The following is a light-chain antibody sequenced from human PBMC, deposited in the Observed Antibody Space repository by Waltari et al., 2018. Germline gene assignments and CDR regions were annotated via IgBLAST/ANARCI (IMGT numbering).Light chain of an antibody. CDR2: DAS. V-gene: IGKV3-11*01. J-gene: IGKJ4*01. CDR3: QQRSKWFT. CDR1: QSVSSY. Sequence: EVVLTQSPATLALSPGERATLSCRASQSVSSYLAWYQQKPGQAPRLLIYDASKMATGIPARFTGSGSGTHFTLTISSLEPEDFAVYYCQQRSKWFTFGGGTKVEIK.